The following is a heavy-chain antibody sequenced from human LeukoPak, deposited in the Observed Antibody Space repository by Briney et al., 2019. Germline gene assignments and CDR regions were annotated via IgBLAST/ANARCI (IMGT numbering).Heavy chain of an antibody. J-gene: IGHJ4*02. D-gene: IGHD5-18*01. CDR2: ISGSGDTT. CDR3: ASARGSNYGSLGD. V-gene: IGHV3-23*01. CDR1: GFTFSSYA. Sequence: GSLRLSCAASGFTFSSYAMSWVRQAPGKGLEWVSEISGSGDTTYYVDSVKGRFTISRDNSKNTLYLQMNSLRAEDTAVYYCASARGSNYGSLGDWGQGTLVTVSS.